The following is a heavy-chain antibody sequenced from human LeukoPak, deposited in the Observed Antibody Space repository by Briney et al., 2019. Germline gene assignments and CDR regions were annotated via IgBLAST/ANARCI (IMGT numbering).Heavy chain of an antibody. CDR1: GYSFTSYW. D-gene: IGHD3-10*01. J-gene: IGHJ4*02. Sequence: GESLKISCKGSGYSFTSYWIGWVRQMPGKGLEWMGIIYPGDSDTRYSPSFQGQVTISADKSIGTAYLQWSSLKASDTAMYYCARHRMVRGVIYYFDYWGQGTLVTVSS. V-gene: IGHV5-51*01. CDR3: ARHRMVRGVIYYFDY. CDR2: IYPGDSDT.